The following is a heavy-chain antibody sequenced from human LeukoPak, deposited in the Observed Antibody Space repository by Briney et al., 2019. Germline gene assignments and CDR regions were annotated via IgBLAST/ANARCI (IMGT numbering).Heavy chain of an antibody. CDR3: ARGNRAHYGMDV. V-gene: IGHV1-2*04. Sequence: ASVKVSCKASGYTFTGYYMHWVRQAPGQGLEWMGRINPNSGGTNYAQKFQGWVTMTRDTSISTAYMELSRLRSDDTAVYYCARGNRAHYGMDVWGQGTTVTVSS. J-gene: IGHJ6*02. D-gene: IGHD1/OR15-1a*01. CDR1: GYTFTGYY. CDR2: INPNSGGT.